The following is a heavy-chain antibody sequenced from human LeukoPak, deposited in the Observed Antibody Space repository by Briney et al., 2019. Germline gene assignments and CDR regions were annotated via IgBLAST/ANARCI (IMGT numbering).Heavy chain of an antibody. CDR2: ISYDGRNK. CDR3: ARGLEEQWLTTDY. V-gene: IGHV3-30*04. CDR1: GFTFSSYA. Sequence: GGSLRLSCAASGFTFSSYAMEWVRQAPGKGREWVAVISYDGRNKYNEDSVKGRFTISRDNSKNTLFLQMNSLRADDTAVYYCARGLEEQWLTTDYWGQGTLVTVSS. D-gene: IGHD6-19*01. J-gene: IGHJ4*02.